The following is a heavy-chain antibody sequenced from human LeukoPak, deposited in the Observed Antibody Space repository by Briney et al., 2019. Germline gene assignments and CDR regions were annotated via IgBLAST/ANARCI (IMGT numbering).Heavy chain of an antibody. J-gene: IGHJ5*02. D-gene: IGHD6-13*01. CDR3: ARDRGIAEADSFDP. Sequence: ATVKVSCKASGYTYTTDGVSWVRQAPGQGLEWMGWIDTYSGKTNYAQKFQGRVTMTSDTSTSTAYMELRSLRSDDTAVYYCARDRGIAEADSFDPWGQGTLVTVSS. CDR1: GYTYTTDG. V-gene: IGHV1-18*01. CDR2: IDTYSGKT.